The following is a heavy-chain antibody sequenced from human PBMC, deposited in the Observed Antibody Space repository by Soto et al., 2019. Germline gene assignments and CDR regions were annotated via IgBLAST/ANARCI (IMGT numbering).Heavy chain of an antibody. V-gene: IGHV4-61*08. CDR3: ARDARMPTDIGGYYYYAMEV. D-gene: IGHD4-4*01. CDR1: GDSVSSVGFH. Sequence: PWETLSLTCTFSGDSVSSVGFHCAWLRRPPGKGLEWIGYIYNGGSTYYRPSLESRMHMSVDTSKNQFSLKLSSVTAADTAVYYCARDARMPTDIGGYYYYAMEVLGQGTTV. CDR2: IYNGGST. J-gene: IGHJ6*01.